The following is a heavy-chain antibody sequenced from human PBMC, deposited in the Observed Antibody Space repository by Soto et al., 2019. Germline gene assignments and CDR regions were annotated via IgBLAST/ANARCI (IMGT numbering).Heavy chain of an antibody. CDR1: GGSIISYY. D-gene: IGHD3-9*01. V-gene: IGHV4-59*12. CDR3: ARADYEILTGSYAMDV. CDR2: IYYSGST. J-gene: IGHJ6*02. Sequence: SETLSLTCTVSGGSIISYYWSWIRQPPGKGLEWIGYIYYSGSTNYNPSLKSRVTISVDTSKNQFSLKLSSVTAADTAVYFCARADYEILTGSYAMDVWGQGTTVTVSS.